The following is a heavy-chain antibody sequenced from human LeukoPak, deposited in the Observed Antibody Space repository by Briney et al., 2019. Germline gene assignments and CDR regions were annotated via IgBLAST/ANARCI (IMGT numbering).Heavy chain of an antibody. CDR1: GGTFSSYA. CDR2: IIPIVGTA. D-gene: IGHD5-18*01. CDR3: ARARGDTAMDYYFDY. V-gene: IGHV1-69*06. J-gene: IGHJ4*02. Sequence: GAPVKVSCKASGGTFSSYAISWVRQAPGQGLEWMGGIIPIVGTANYAQKFQGRVTITADKSTSTAYMELSSLRSEDTAVYYCARARGDTAMDYYFDYWGQGTLVTVSS.